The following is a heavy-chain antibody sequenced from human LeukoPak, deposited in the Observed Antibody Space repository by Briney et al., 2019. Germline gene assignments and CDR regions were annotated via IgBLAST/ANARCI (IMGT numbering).Heavy chain of an antibody. V-gene: IGHV3-23*01. D-gene: IGHD2-21*02. CDR2: ISGSGGST. Sequence: GGSLRLSCAVSGFTFSSYAMSWVRQAPGKGLEWVSAISGSGGSTYYADSVKGRFTISRDNSKNTLYLQMNSLRAEDTAVYYCAKTGLVVVTAMSDYWGQGTLVTVSS. CDR3: AKTGLVVVTAMSDY. J-gene: IGHJ4*02. CDR1: GFTFSSYA.